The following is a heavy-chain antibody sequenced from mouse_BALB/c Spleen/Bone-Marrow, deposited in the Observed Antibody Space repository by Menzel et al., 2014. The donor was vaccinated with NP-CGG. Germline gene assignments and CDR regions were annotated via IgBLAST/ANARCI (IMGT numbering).Heavy chain of an antibody. CDR1: GYTFTEYT. Sequence: VQLQQSGPELVKPGASVKISCKTSGYTFTEYTMHWVKQRHGKSLEWIGGINPNNGGTSYNQKFKDKATLTVDKSSSTAYMELRSLTSEDSAIYYCAKDLLRLWYFDVWGAGTTVTVSS. D-gene: IGHD1-2*01. CDR2: INPNNGGT. V-gene: IGHV1-22*01. J-gene: IGHJ1*01. CDR3: AKDLLRLWYFDV.